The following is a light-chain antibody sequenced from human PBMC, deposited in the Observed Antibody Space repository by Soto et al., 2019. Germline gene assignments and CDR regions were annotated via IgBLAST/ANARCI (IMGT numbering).Light chain of an antibody. J-gene: IGLJ2*01. V-gene: IGLV2-14*03. CDR3: ASYTSRSPVV. Sequence: QSALTQPASVSGSPGQSITISCTGTSSDVGGYNYVSWYQHHPGKAPQLMIYDVSNRPSGVSYRFSGSKSGNTASLTISGLHAEGEADYCCASYTSRSPVVFGAGTKLTVL. CDR2: DVS. CDR1: SSDVGGYNY.